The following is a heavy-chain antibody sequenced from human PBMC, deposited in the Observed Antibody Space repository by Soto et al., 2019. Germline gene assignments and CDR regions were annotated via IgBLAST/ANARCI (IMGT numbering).Heavy chain of an antibody. D-gene: IGHD3-22*01. Sequence: QVQLVESGGGVVQPGRSLRLSCAASGFTFSSYGMHWVRQAPGKGLEWVAVISYDGSNKYYADSVTGRFTISRDNSKNTLYLQMNSLRAEDTAVYYCAKDPDSSGPNNWFDPWGQGTLVTVSS. V-gene: IGHV3-30*18. CDR1: GFTFSSYG. J-gene: IGHJ5*02. CDR2: ISYDGSNK. CDR3: AKDPDSSGPNNWFDP.